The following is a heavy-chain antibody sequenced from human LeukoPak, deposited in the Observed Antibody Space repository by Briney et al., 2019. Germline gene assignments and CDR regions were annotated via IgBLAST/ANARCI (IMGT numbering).Heavy chain of an antibody. V-gene: IGHV1-2*02. Sequence: EASVKVSCKASGYTFTGYYMHWVRRAPGQGLEWMGWINPNSGGTNYAQKFQGRVTMTRDTSISTAYMELSRLRSDDTAVYYCARRMENCSGGSCYPYYFDYWGQGTLVTVSS. CDR3: ARRMENCSGGSCYPYYFDY. D-gene: IGHD2-15*01. J-gene: IGHJ4*02. CDR2: INPNSGGT. CDR1: GYTFTGYY.